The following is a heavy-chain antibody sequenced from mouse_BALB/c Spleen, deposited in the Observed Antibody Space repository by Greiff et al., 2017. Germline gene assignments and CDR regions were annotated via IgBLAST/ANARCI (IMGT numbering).Heavy chain of an antibody. D-gene: IGHD1-2*01. V-gene: IGHV1-69*02. CDR1: GYTFTSYW. J-gene: IGHJ2*01. CDR3: ARWGYGYDY. Sequence: QVQLQQPGAELVKPGASVKLSCKASGYTFTSYWMHWVKQRPGQGLEWIGEIDPSDSYTNYNQKFKGKATLTVDKSSSTAYMQLSSLTSEDAAVYYCARWGYGYDYWGQGTTLTVSS. CDR2: IDPSDSYT.